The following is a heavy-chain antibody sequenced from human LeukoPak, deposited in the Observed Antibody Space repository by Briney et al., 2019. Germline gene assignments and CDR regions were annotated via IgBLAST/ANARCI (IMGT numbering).Heavy chain of an antibody. CDR3: ARARGYSYGSEFDY. V-gene: IGHV4-4*02. CDR2: IYRSGST. D-gene: IGHD5-18*01. CDR1: GGSISSSNW. Sequence: KSSGTLSLTCAVSGGSISSSNWWSWVRQPPGKGLEWIGEIYRSGSTNYNPSLKSRVTISVDKSKNQFSLKLSSVTAADTAVYYCARARGYSYGSEFDYWGQGTLVTVSS. J-gene: IGHJ4*02.